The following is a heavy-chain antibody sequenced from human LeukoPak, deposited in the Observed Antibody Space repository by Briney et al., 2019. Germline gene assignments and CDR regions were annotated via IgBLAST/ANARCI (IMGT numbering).Heavy chain of an antibody. D-gene: IGHD4-11*01. CDR2: IIPIFGTA. J-gene: IGHJ4*02. V-gene: IGHV1-69*05. CDR3: AMTPNTVTTPAYYFDY. Sequence: GSSVKVSCKASGGTFSSYAISWVRQAPGQGLELMGSIIPIFGTANYAHKFQGRVTITTDESTSTAYMELSSLRSEDTAVYYCAMTPNTVTTPAYYFDYWGQGTLVTVSS. CDR1: GGTFSSYA.